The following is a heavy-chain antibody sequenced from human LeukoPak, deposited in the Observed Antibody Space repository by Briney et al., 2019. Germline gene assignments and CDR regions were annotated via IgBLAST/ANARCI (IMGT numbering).Heavy chain of an antibody. J-gene: IGHJ4*02. D-gene: IGHD6-13*01. V-gene: IGHV3-23*01. CDR2: ISGSGGST. CDR3: AKGSHLLVLGYFDF. CDR1: GFTFSSYA. Sequence: GGSLRLSCAASGFTFSSYAMNWVRQAPGKGLEWVSGISGSGGSTYYADSVKGRFTISRDNSKNTLFLQMISLRAEDTAVYYCAKGSHLLVLGYFDFWGQGTLVTVSS.